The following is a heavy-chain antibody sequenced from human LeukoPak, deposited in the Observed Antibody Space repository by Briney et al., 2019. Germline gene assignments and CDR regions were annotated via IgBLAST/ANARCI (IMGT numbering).Heavy chain of an antibody. D-gene: IGHD5-18*01. Sequence: GGSLRLSCAASGFTFSSYAMSWVRQAPGRGLEWVSAVSGSGGRTYNADSVKGRFTISRDNSKNTLYLQMNSLRVEDTAVYYCAKDRGYRQLWGFDYWGRGILVTVSS. CDR3: AKDRGYRQLWGFDY. CDR2: VSGSGGRT. J-gene: IGHJ4*02. V-gene: IGHV3-23*01. CDR1: GFTFSSYA.